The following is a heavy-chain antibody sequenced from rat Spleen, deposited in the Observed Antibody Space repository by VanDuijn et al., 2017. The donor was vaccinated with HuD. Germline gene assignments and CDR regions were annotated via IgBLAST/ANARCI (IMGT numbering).Heavy chain of an antibody. Sequence: EVQLVESGGGLVQPGRSLKLSCAASGFTFSDYYMAWVRQAPTKGLEWVATISFDGYNTYYRDSVKGRFTISRDNAKSTLYLQMNSLRSEDTATYYCTRGALPYYFDYWGQGVMVTVSA. CDR3: TRGALPYYFDY. CDR2: ISFDGYNT. CDR1: GFTFSDYY. J-gene: IGHJ2*01. V-gene: IGHV5-29*01. D-gene: IGHD4-1*01.